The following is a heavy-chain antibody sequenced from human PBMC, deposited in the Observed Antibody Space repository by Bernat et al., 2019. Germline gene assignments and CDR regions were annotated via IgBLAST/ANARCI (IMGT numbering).Heavy chain of an antibody. CDR2: IKEDGSEK. J-gene: IGHJ6*02. CDR3: ATYGRMEV. V-gene: IGHV3-7*03. CDR1: GFNFNIYW. Sequence: EVQLVESGGVVVQPGGSLRLSCAVSGFNFNIYWMTWVRQAPGKGLEWVANIKEDGSEKNYVDSVKGRFTISRDNAKNSLYLQMNSLRAEDTAVYYCATYGRMEVWGQGTTVTVSS. D-gene: IGHD4-17*01.